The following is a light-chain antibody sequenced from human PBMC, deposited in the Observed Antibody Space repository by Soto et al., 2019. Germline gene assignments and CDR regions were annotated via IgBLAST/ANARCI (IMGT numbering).Light chain of an antibody. Sequence: EIVLTQSPGTLSLSPGERATLSYRASQSVSSSYLAWYQQKPDQAPRLLIYGASSRATGIPDRFSGSGSGTDFTLTISRLEPEDFAVYYCQQYGSSSWTFGQGTKVDI. V-gene: IGKV3-20*01. CDR1: QSVSSSY. J-gene: IGKJ1*01. CDR3: QQYGSSSWT. CDR2: GAS.